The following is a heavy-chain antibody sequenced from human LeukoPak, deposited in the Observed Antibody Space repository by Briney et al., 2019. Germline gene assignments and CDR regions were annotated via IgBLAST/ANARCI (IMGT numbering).Heavy chain of an antibody. D-gene: IGHD2-15*01. CDR1: GGSISSYY. CDR2: IYTSGST. V-gene: IGHV4-4*07. J-gene: IGHJ3*02. CDR3: AREGYCSGGSCYNDAFDI. Sequence: SETLSLTCTVSGGSISSYYWSWIRQPAGKGLEWIGRIYTSGSTNYNPSLKSRVTMSVDTSKNQFSLKLSSVTAADTAVYYCAREGYCSGGSCYNDAFDIWGQGTMVTVSS.